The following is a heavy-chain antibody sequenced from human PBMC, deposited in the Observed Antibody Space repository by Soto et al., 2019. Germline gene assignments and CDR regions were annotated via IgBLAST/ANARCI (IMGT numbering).Heavy chain of an antibody. D-gene: IGHD1-26*01. CDR3: ARGGGGGRYSYYYGMDV. V-gene: IGHV1-8*01. Sequence: AAVKISCKASGGTFTSYDINSARQPTGQGREGMGWVNPNSGNAGYTQKFQGEVTMTRDTYISTAYMELSSLRYADTAVYYCARGGGGGRYSYYYGMDVWGQGTTVTVSS. CDR2: VNPNSGNA. J-gene: IGHJ6*02. CDR1: GGTFTSYD.